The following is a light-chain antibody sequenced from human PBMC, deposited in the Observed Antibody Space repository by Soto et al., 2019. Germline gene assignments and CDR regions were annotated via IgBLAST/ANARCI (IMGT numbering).Light chain of an antibody. CDR1: SSNIGSNT. CDR2: SNN. J-gene: IGLJ2*01. V-gene: IGLV1-44*01. CDR3: AAWDDRLNGVV. Sequence: QSVLTQPPSASGTPGQRVTISCSGSSSNIGSNTVNWYQQLPGTAPKRLIYSNNQRPSGVPDRFSGSKSGTSASLAISGLQSEDEADYYCAAWDDRLNGVVFGGGTQLTVL.